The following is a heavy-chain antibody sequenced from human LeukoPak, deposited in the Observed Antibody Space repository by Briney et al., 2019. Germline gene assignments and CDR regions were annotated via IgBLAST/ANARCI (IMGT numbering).Heavy chain of an antibody. CDR2: INHSGST. CDR3: ARVSGSYLD. D-gene: IGHD1-26*01. J-gene: IGHJ4*02. CDR1: GGSISSGSYY. V-gene: IGHV4-39*07. Sequence: SETLSLTCTVSGGSISSGSYYWSWIRQPPGKGLEWVGEINHSGSTNYSPSLKSRVTISVDTSKSQFSLKLSSVTAADTAMYFCARVSGSYLDWGQGTLVTVSS.